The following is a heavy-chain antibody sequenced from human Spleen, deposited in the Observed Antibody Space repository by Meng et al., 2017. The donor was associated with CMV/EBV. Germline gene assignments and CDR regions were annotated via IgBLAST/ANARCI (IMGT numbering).Heavy chain of an antibody. D-gene: IGHD5-12*01. V-gene: IGHV3-21*01. Sequence: GESLKISCAASGINFSSHSMNWVRQAPGKGLEWVSSTSSRSAYIYYADSVKGRFTISRDNAKNSLYLQMNSLRAEDTAVYYCARGAWLFDSWGQGTLVTVSS. CDR1: GINFSSHS. J-gene: IGHJ4*02. CDR2: TSSRSAYI. CDR3: ARGAWLFDS.